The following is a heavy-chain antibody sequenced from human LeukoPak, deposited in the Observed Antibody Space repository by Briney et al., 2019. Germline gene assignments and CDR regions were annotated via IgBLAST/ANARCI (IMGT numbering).Heavy chain of an antibody. D-gene: IGHD6-13*01. J-gene: IGHJ5*02. V-gene: IGHV1-18*01. CDR2: ISGYDGNT. Sequence: GASVKVSCKASGYTFSSYGISWVRQAPGQGLEWMGWISGYDGNTKYAQKLQGRVSLTTDSSTSTAYMELISLTSDDTAVYFCARGPWQQPPPADLWGQGTLVTVSS. CDR3: ARGPWQQPPPADL. CDR1: GYTFSSYG.